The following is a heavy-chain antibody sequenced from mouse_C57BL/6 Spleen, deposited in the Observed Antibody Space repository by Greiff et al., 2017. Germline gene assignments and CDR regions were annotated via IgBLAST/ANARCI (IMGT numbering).Heavy chain of an antibody. CDR1: GYTFTSYW. V-gene: IGHV1-64*01. CDR2: IHPNSGST. CDR3: AREDYGNYDYAMDY. Sequence: QVQLQQPGAELVKPGASVKLSCKASGYTFTSYWMHWVKQRPGQGLEWIGMIHPNSGSTNYNEKFKNKATLTVDKSSSTAYMQLSSLTSEDSAVYYCAREDYGNYDYAMDYWGQGTSVTVSS. J-gene: IGHJ4*01. D-gene: IGHD2-1*01.